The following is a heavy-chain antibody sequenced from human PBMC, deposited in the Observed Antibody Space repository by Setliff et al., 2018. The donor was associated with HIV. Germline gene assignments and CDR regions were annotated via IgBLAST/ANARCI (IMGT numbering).Heavy chain of an antibody. Sequence: SETLSLTCTVSGGSISSDNYYWSWIRQPAGKGLEWIGHIYTSGSTNYNPSLKSRVIISLDTSKNRLSLKLRSVTAAGTAVYYCARPRLWRDAFDIWGQGAMVTVSS. V-gene: IGHV4-61*09. CDR3: ARPRLWRDAFDI. CDR2: IYTSGST. D-gene: IGHD1-1*01. CDR1: GGSISSDNYY. J-gene: IGHJ3*02.